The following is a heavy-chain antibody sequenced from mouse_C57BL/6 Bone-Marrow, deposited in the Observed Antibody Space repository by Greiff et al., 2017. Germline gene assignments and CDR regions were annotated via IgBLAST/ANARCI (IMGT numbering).Heavy chain of an antibody. J-gene: IGHJ4*01. Sequence: EVQLVESGGGLVKPGGSLKLSCAASGFTFSSYAMSWVRQTPEKRLEWVATISDGGSYTYYPDTVKGRFTISRDNAKNNLYLQMSHLKSEDTAMCYVAMYEGAMDYWGQGTTVTVSS. CDR1: GFTFSSYA. CDR2: ISDGGSYT. V-gene: IGHV5-4*01. D-gene: IGHD1-1*01. CDR3: AMYEGAMDY.